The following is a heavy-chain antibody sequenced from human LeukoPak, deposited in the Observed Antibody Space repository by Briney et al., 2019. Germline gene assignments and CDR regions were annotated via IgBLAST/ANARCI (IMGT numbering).Heavy chain of an antibody. D-gene: IGHD3-22*01. Sequence: GGSLRLSCAASGFTFSSYSMNWVRQAPGKGLEWVSSISSSTSYIYYADSLKGRFTISRDNAKNSLYLQMNSLRAEDTAVYYCARGRLSYYDSSGDYYYYYGMDVWGQGTTVTVS. V-gene: IGHV3-21*01. J-gene: IGHJ6*02. CDR3: ARGRLSYYDSSGDYYYYYGMDV. CDR2: ISSSTSYI. CDR1: GFTFSSYS.